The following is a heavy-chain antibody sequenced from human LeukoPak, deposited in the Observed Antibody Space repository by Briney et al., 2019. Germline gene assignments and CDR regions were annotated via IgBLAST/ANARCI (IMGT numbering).Heavy chain of an antibody. CDR2: IYSGGST. J-gene: IGHJ4*02. CDR3: SKGRTVTGTLALDY. D-gene: IGHD6-19*01. V-gene: IGHV3-53*01. Sequence: GGSLRLSCAASGLIVSTNYMNWVRQAPGKGLEWVSIIYSGGSTHYADSVKGRFTVSRDNSKNTLYLQMNSLRAEDTAVYYCSKGRTVTGTLALDYWGQGTLVTVSS. CDR1: GLIVSTNY.